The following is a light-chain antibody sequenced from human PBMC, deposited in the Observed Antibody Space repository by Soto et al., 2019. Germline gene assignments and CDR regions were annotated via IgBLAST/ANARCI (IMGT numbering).Light chain of an antibody. J-gene: IGKJ1*01. Sequence: DIQMTQSPSTLSTSLGHSVAISCWASQTISSWLAWYQQKPGKAPKLLIYKASTLKSGVPSRFSGSGSGTEFTLTISSLQPDDFATYYCQHYNSYSEAFGQGTRWIS. CDR3: QHYNSYSEA. V-gene: IGKV1-5*03. CDR1: QTISSW. CDR2: KAS.